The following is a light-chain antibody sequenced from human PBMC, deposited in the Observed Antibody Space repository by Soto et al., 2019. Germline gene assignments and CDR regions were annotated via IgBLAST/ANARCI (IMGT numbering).Light chain of an antibody. CDR1: QSVSRN. Sequence: EILMTQSPATLSVSPGERATLSCRASQSVSRNLAWYQQKAGQAPRLLIYDASIRDTGVPARFSGSGSGTEFTLTISSLQSEDFAVYYCQHYNNWPRTFGQGTKVDIK. CDR2: DAS. V-gene: IGKV3-15*01. CDR3: QHYNNWPRT. J-gene: IGKJ1*01.